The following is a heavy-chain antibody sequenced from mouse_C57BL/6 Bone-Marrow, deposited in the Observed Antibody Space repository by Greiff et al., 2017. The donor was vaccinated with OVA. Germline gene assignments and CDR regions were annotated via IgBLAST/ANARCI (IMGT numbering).Heavy chain of an antibody. J-gene: IGHJ3*01. CDR3: ARWGNWAWFAY. V-gene: IGHV1-50*01. D-gene: IGHD4-1*01. CDR1: GYTFTSYW. CDR2: IDPSDSYT. Sequence: VQLQQPGAELVKPGASVTLSCTASGYTFTSYWMQWVKQRPGQGLEWIGEIDPSDSYTNYNQKFKGKATLTVDTSSSTAYMQLSSLTSEDSAVYDCARWGNWAWFAYWGQGTLVTVSA.